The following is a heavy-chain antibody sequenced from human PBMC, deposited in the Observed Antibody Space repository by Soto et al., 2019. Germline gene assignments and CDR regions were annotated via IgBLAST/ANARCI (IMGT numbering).Heavy chain of an antibody. Sequence: QVQLQQWGAGLLKPSETLSLTCAVYGGSFSGYYWSWIRQPPGKGLAWIGEINHSGSTNYNPSLKSRVTISVDTSQNQFALQLSSVTAADPAVYLCASGRPGYGSDHWGQGTLVTVSS. CDR1: GGSFSGYY. V-gene: IGHV4-34*01. J-gene: IGHJ5*02. D-gene: IGHD3-10*01. CDR3: ASGRPGYGSDH. CDR2: INHSGST.